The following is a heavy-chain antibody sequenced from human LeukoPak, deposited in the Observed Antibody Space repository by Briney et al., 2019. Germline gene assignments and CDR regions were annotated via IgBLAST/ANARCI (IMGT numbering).Heavy chain of an antibody. CDR1: GFTFSSYA. V-gene: IGHV3-30*04. CDR2: ISYDGSNK. J-gene: IGHJ4*02. Sequence: GGSLRLSCAASGFTFSSYAMHWVRQAPGKGLEWVAVISYDGSNKYYADSAKGRFTISRDNSKNTLYLQMNSLRAEDTAVYYCARVQHIVVVTALFEYWGQGTLVTVSS. CDR3: ARVQHIVVVTALFEY. D-gene: IGHD2-21*02.